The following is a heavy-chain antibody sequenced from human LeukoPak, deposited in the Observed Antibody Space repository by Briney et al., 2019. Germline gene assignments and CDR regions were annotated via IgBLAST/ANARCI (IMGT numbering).Heavy chain of an antibody. Sequence: GGSLRLSCAVSGFTFSSYWMGWVRQDPGKWLEWVAYIKPDGSEKYYVDSVKGRFTTSRDNAKNSLYLQMNSLRAEDTAVYYCARVPHSSSWYSCYFDYWGQGTLVTVSS. CDR3: ARVPHSSSWYSCYFDY. J-gene: IGHJ4*02. CDR1: GFTFSSYW. V-gene: IGHV3-7*03. CDR2: IKPDGSEK. D-gene: IGHD6-13*01.